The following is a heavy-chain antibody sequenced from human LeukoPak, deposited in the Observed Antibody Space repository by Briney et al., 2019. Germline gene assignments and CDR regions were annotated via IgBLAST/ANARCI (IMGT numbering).Heavy chain of an antibody. CDR3: ARVPAALAVYFDY. J-gene: IGHJ4*02. D-gene: IGHD2-2*01. V-gene: IGHV3-21*01. Sequence: GGPLRLSCAASGFTFSSYSMNWVRQAPGKGLEWVSSISSSSSYIYYADSVKGRFTISRDNAKNSLYLHMNSLRAEDTAVYYCARVPAALAVYFDYWGQGTLVTVSS. CDR1: GFTFSSYS. CDR2: ISSSSSYI.